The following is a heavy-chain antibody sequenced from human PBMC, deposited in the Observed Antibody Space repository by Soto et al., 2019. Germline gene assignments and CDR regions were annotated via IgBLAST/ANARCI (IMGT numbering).Heavy chain of an antibody. D-gene: IGHD2-2*02. CDR3: ARASVRICSSTSCYTEPRGMDV. J-gene: IGHJ6*02. Sequence: TVGSLRLSCGASAFTFSSYWMHWVRQAPGKGLVWVSRIDADGSSTSYADSVKGRFTISRDNAKNTLYLQLNSLRAEDTAVYYCARASVRICSSTSCYTEPRGMDVWGQGTTVTVSS. CDR2: IDADGSST. CDR1: AFTFSSYW. V-gene: IGHV3-74*01.